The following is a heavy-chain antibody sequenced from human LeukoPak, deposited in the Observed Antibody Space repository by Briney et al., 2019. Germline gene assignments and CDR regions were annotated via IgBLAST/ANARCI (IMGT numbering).Heavy chain of an antibody. CDR2: INSNSDTV. D-gene: IGHD6-6*01. CDR3: ARDAEYGSARFLDY. J-gene: IGHJ4*02. V-gene: IGHV3-48*04. Sequence: PGGSLRLSCAASGFTFRTYGMNWVRQAPGKGLEWISYINSNSDTVHYSNSVEGRFTISRDNAKNSLYLQMNSLRAEDTAVYYCARDAEYGSARFLDYWGQGTLVTVSS. CDR1: GFTFRTYG.